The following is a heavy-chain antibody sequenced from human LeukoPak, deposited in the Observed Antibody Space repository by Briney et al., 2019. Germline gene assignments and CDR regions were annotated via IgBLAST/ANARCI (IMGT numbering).Heavy chain of an antibody. Sequence: GASVKVSCKASGGTFSSYAISWVRQAPGQGLEWMGGIIPIFGTANYAQKFQGRVTITADKSTSTAYMELSSLRAEDTALYYCARGKGALRLFDYWGQGTLVTVSS. CDR3: ARGKGALRLFDY. CDR1: GGTFSSYA. V-gene: IGHV1-69*06. J-gene: IGHJ4*02. D-gene: IGHD5-12*01. CDR2: IIPIFGTA.